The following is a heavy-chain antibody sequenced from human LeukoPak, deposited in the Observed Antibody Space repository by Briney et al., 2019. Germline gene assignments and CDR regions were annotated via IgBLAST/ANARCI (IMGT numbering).Heavy chain of an antibody. CDR1: GFTFSSYA. CDR3: ARDRSGWSSYFDY. J-gene: IGHJ4*02. Sequence: GGSLRLSCAASGFTFSSYAMSWVRQAPGKGLEWVSVIYSGGSTYYADSVKGRFTISRDNSKNTLYLQMNSLRAEDTAVYYCARDRSGWSSYFDYWGQGTLVTVSS. CDR2: IYSGGST. D-gene: IGHD6-19*01. V-gene: IGHV3-53*01.